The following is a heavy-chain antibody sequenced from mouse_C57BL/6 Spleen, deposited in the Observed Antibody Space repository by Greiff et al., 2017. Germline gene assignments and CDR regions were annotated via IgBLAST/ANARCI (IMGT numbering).Heavy chain of an antibody. J-gene: IGHJ3*01. CDR3: AKNTYDYDETWFAY. D-gene: IGHD2-4*01. CDR1: GFSLTSYG. V-gene: IGHV2-5*01. Sequence: VKLMESGPGLVQPSQSLSITCTVSGFSLTSYGVHWVRQSPGKGLEWLGVIWRGGSTDYNAAFMSRLSITKDNSKSQVFFKMNSLQADDTAIYYCAKNTYDYDETWFAYWGQGTLVTVSA. CDR2: IWRGGST.